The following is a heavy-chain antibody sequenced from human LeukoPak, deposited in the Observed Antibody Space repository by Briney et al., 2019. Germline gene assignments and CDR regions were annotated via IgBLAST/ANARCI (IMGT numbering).Heavy chain of an antibody. J-gene: IGHJ5*02. CDR3: ARGVGYCSSTSCYDGWFDP. Sequence: PSETLSLTCTASGGSISSYYWSWIRQPAGKGLEWIGRIYTSGSTNYNPSLKSRVTISVDKSKNQFSLKLSSVTAADTAVYYCARGVGYCSSTSCYDGWFDPWGQGTLVTVSS. CDR1: GGSISSYY. D-gene: IGHD2-2*03. V-gene: IGHV4-4*07. CDR2: IYTSGST.